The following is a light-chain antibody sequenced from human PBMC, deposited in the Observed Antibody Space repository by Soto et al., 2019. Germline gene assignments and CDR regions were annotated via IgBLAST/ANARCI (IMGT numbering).Light chain of an antibody. V-gene: IGLV2-14*01. CDR3: SSYAGAFIYV. J-gene: IGLJ1*01. Sequence: QSALTQPASVSGSPGQSITISCTGASSDVGGYNYVSWYQLHPGKAPKLIIYEVNNRPSGLSNRFSGSKSGNTASLTISGLQADDEGDYYCSSYAGAFIYVFGSGTKVTVL. CDR2: EVN. CDR1: SSDVGGYNY.